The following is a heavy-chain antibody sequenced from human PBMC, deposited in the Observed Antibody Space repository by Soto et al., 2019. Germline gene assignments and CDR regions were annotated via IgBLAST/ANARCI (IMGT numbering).Heavy chain of an antibody. CDR1: GYTFNDYH. V-gene: IGHV1-2*02. D-gene: IGHD6-13*01. CDR3: ARDSTAERGTFFDY. Sequence: QVQLVQSGAEVKKPGASVKVSCKASGYTFNDYHIHWVRKAPGQGLELMGWLNCNGGGTKYAQKFQGRVTITMDTSISTVYMDLSSLRSDDTAFYYCARDSTAERGTFFDYWGQGTLVTVSS. J-gene: IGHJ4*02. CDR2: LNCNGGGT.